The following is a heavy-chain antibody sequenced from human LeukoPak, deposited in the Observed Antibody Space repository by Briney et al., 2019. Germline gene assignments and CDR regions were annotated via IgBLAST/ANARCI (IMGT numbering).Heavy chain of an antibody. V-gene: IGHV1-2*06. Sequence: GASVKVSCKASGYTFTGYYMHWVRQAPGQGLEWMGRINPNSGGTNYAQKFQGRVTMTRDTSISTAYMELSRLRSDATPAYYWASVGRDLYSSYIAVAGHRIDYWAREPWSPSPQ. D-gene: IGHD6-19*01. CDR3: ASVGRDLYSSYIAVAGHRIDY. CDR2: INPNSGGT. CDR1: GYTFTGYY. J-gene: IGHJ4*02.